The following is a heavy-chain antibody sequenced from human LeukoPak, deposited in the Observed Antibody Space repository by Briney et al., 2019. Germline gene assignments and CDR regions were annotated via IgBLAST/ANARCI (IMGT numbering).Heavy chain of an antibody. CDR3: AKDNYGGIFAS. CDR2: ISDTVRDT. J-gene: IGHJ4*02. Sequence: PGGSLRLSCAASGFTFSAYGMSWVRQAPGKGLEWVSHISDTVRDTWYANSVKGRFIISRDNSRDTVYLQMSSLRPEDTALYFCAKDNYGGIFASWGQGTLVTVPS. CDR1: GFTFSAYG. V-gene: IGHV3-23*01. D-gene: IGHD4-17*01.